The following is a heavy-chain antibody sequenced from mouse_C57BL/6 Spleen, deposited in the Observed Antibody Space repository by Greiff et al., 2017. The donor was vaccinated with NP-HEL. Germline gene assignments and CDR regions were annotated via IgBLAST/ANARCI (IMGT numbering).Heavy chain of an antibody. J-gene: IGHJ2*01. CDR2: IDPETGGT. CDR1: GYTFTDYE. CDR3: TRWWYGNYYFDY. V-gene: IGHV1-15*01. Sequence: QVQLQQSGAELVRPGASVTLSCKASGYTFTDYEMHWVKQKPVHGLEWIGAIDPETGGTAYNQKFKGKAILTADKSSSTAYMELRSLTSEDSAVYYCTRWWYGNYYFDYWGQGTTLTVSS. D-gene: IGHD2-10*02.